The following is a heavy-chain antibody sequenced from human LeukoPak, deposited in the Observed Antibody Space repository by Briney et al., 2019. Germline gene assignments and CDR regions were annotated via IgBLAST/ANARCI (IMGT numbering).Heavy chain of an antibody. CDR2: IYYSGST. CDR1: GGSISSSTYY. Sequence: PSETLSLTCTVSGGSISSSTYYWGWIRQPPGKGLEWIGSIYYSGSTYYNPSLKSRGTISVDTSKNQFSLKLSSVTAADTAVYYCARGPRWLQDYFNYWGQGTLVTVSS. J-gene: IGHJ4*02. D-gene: IGHD5-24*01. CDR3: ARGPRWLQDYFNY. V-gene: IGHV4-39*07.